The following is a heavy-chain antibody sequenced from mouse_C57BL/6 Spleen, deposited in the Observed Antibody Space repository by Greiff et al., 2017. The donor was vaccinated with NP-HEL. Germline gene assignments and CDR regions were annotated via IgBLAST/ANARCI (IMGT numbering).Heavy chain of an antibody. D-gene: IGHD1-1*01. CDR1: GYTFTEYT. Sequence: LLESGAELVKPGASVKLSCKASGYTFTEYTIHWVKQRSGQGLEWIGWFYPGSGSIKYNEKFKDKATLTADKSSSTVYMELSRLTSEDSAVYFCARHERDNNGSSYVGFDYWGQGTTLTVSS. CDR2: FYPGSGSI. J-gene: IGHJ2*01. V-gene: IGHV1-62-2*01. CDR3: ARHERDNNGSSYVGFDY.